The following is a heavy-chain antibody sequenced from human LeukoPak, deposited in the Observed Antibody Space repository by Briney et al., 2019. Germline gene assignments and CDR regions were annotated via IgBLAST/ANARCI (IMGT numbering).Heavy chain of an antibody. Sequence: PGGSLRLSCAASGFTFSSYEMNWVRQAPGKGLEWVSYISSSGSTIYYADSVKGRFTISRDNAKNSLYLQMNRLRAEDTAVYYCARGRYDFYSGQSPFDPWGQGTLVTVSS. CDR1: GFTFSSYE. CDR3: ARGRYDFYSGQSPFDP. D-gene: IGHD3-3*01. V-gene: IGHV3-48*03. J-gene: IGHJ5*02. CDR2: ISSSGSTI.